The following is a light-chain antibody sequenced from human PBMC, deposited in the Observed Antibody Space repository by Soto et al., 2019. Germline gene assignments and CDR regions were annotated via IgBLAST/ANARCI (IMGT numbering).Light chain of an antibody. V-gene: IGLV2-14*03. CDR1: SSDIGAYNY. J-gene: IGLJ1*01. CDR3: SSYTSSSTV. CDR2: DVS. Sequence: QPALTQPASVSGSPGQSITISCTGTSSDIGAYNYVSWYQQHPGKAPKLMIYDVSVRPSGVSSRFSGSKSGNTASLTISGLQAEDEADYYCSSYTSSSTVFGTGTKVTVL.